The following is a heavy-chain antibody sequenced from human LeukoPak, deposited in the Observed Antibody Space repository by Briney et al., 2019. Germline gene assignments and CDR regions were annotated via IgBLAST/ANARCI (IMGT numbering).Heavy chain of an antibody. CDR1: GYTFTSYD. J-gene: IGHJ4*02. V-gene: IGHV1-46*01. CDR3: ARDGNYYDSSGYYLETVNFDY. Sequence: ASVKVSCKASGYTFTSYDINWVRQAPGQGLEWMGIINPSGGSTSYAQKFQGRVTMTRDTSTSTVYMELSSLRSEDTAVYYCARDGNYYDSSGYYLETVNFDYWGQGTLVTVSS. D-gene: IGHD3-22*01. CDR2: INPSGGST.